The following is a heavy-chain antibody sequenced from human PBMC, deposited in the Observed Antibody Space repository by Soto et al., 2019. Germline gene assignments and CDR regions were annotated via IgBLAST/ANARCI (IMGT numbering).Heavy chain of an antibody. CDR3: ARGFGSSNWFDP. CDR2: ISSSSSYI. V-gene: IGHV3-21*01. CDR1: GFTFSIYS. J-gene: IGHJ5*02. D-gene: IGHD3-3*01. Sequence: GGSLRLSCAAAGFTFSIYSMNWVRQAPGKGLEWVSSISSSSSYIYYADSVKGRFTISRDNAKNSLYLQMNSLRAEDTAVYYCARGFGSSNWFDPWGQGTLVTVSS.